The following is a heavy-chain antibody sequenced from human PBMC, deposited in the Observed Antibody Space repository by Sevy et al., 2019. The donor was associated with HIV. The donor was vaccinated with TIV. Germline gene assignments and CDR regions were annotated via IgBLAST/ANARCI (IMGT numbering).Heavy chain of an antibody. CDR3: ARAGGYYGSGSDRDY. CDR2: IKQDGSEK. Sequence: GGSLRLSCAASGFTFSSYWMSWVRQAPGKGLEWVANIKQDGSEKYYVDSVKGRFTISRDNAKNSLYLQMSSLRAEDTAVYYCARAGGYYGSGSDRDYWGQGTLVTVSS. V-gene: IGHV3-7*03. D-gene: IGHD3-10*01. J-gene: IGHJ4*02. CDR1: GFTFSSYW.